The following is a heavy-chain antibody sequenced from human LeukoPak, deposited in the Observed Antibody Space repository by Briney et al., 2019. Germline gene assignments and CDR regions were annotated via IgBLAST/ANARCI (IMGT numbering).Heavy chain of an antibody. J-gene: IGHJ3*02. CDR1: GFTFSHFW. Sequence: GGSLRLSCAASGFTFSHFWMSWVRQAPGKGLEWVSAISGSGGSTYYADSVKGRFTISRDNSKNTLYLQMNSLRAEDTAVYYCAKSKPAYSTPTEFDIWGQGTMVTVSS. V-gene: IGHV3-23*01. CDR3: AKSKPAYSTPTEFDI. CDR2: ISGSGGST. D-gene: IGHD1-14*01.